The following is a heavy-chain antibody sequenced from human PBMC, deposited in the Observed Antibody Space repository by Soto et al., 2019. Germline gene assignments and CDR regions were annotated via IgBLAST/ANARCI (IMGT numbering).Heavy chain of an antibody. Sequence: QVQLVESGGGVVQPGRSLRLSCSASGFIFGTYGMDWVRQAPGKGLEWVALISYDGNKEFYADSVKGRFTISRDNYRNTLYLHMNSLKPEDTAMYYCAKETATSVDYYYFYGLDVWGPGTTVSVSS. J-gene: IGHJ6*02. D-gene: IGHD1-1*01. CDR1: GFIFGTYG. CDR3: AKETATSVDYYYFYGLDV. V-gene: IGHV3-30*18. CDR2: ISYDGNKE.